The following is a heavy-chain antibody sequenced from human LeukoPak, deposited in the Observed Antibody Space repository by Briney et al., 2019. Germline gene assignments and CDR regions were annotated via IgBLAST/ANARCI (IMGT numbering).Heavy chain of an antibody. CDR3: ARGVYIAAAQYAY. CDR2: IYYSGTT. CDR1: GGSISSGGYY. D-gene: IGHD6-13*01. Sequence: SETLSLTCTVSGGSISSGGYYWSWIRQHPGKGLEWIGYIYYSGTTNYNPSLKSRVTISVDTSKNQFSLKLSSVTAADTAVYYCARGVYIAAAQYAYWGQGTLVTVSS. J-gene: IGHJ4*02. V-gene: IGHV4-61*08.